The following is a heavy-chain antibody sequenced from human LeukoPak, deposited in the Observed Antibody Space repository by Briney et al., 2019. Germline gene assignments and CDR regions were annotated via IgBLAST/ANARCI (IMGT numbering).Heavy chain of an antibody. CDR3: AKVGFDWLSIERFDY. D-gene: IGHD3-9*01. CDR1: GFTFSSYA. CDR2: ISGSGGST. J-gene: IGHJ4*02. Sequence: GGFLRLSCAASGFTFSSYAMSWVRQAPGKGLEWVSAISGSGGSTYYADSVKGRFTISRDNSKNTLYLQMNSLRAEDTAVYYCAKVGFDWLSIERFDYWGQGTLVTVSS. V-gene: IGHV3-23*01.